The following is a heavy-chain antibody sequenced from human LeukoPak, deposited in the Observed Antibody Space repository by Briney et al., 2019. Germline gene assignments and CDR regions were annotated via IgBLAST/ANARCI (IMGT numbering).Heavy chain of an antibody. Sequence: PSGTLSLTCAVSGGSISSSNWWSWVRQPPGKGLEWIGEIYHSGSTNYNPSLKSRVTISVDKSKNQFSLKLSSVTAADTAVYYCAREYHYGSGLIDYWGQGTLVTVSS. CDR2: IYHSGST. D-gene: IGHD3-10*01. CDR3: AREYHYGSGLIDY. J-gene: IGHJ4*02. CDR1: GGSISSSNW. V-gene: IGHV4-4*02.